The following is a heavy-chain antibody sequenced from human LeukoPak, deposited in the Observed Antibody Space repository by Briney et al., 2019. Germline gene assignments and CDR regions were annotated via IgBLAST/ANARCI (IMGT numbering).Heavy chain of an antibody. V-gene: IGHV3-53*01. CDR3: ATAPPYCGAACYSFDY. CDR2: LYGGGGGT. J-gene: IGHJ4*02. CDR1: GFTVSTNY. D-gene: IGHD2-21*02. Sequence: PGGSLRLSCAASGFTVSTNYMSWVRQAPGKGLEWVSVLYGGGGGTYYAESVKGRFTISRDNSKNILYLQMNSLRVEDTAVYYCATAPPYCGAACYSFDYWGQGTLVTVSS.